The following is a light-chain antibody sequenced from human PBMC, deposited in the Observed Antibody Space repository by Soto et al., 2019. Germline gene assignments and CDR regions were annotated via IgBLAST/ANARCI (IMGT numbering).Light chain of an antibody. CDR1: NSDVGGYNY. CDR2: GVS. Sequence: QSALTQPRSVSGSPGQSVTISCTGTNSDVGGYNYVSWYQQYPGKAPKLMISGVSERTSGVPDRVSGSKSGNTASLTSSGLQAEDEADYYCCSYVDTDTWVFGGGTKVTVL. J-gene: IGLJ3*02. V-gene: IGLV2-11*01. CDR3: CSYVDTDTWV.